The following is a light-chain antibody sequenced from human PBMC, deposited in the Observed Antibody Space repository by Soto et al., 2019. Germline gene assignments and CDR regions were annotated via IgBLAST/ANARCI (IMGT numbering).Light chain of an antibody. V-gene: IGLV2-8*01. CDR2: DVN. J-gene: IGLJ3*02. CDR1: SSDVGGYNF. CDR3: SSYAGSNNWV. Sequence: QSALTQPPSASGSPGQSLTISCTGTSSDVGGYNFVSWYQQHPGKAPKLMISDVNRRPSGVPDRFSGSKSGNTASLTVSGLQAEDEADYYSSSYAGSNNWVFGGGTKVTVL.